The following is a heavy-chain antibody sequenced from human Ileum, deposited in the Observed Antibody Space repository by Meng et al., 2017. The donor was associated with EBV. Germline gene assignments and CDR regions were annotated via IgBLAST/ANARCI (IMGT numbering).Heavy chain of an antibody. Sequence: QVQLVQSGVEVKKPGASVKVSGKASGYSFTHHGITWVRQAPGQGLEWMGWISGYNGNTHYAQKLQGRVTMTTDTTTSTAYMELRSLTSDDTAAYYCARYVPNGSFWYFDFWGRGTLVTVSS. CDR2: ISGYNGNT. J-gene: IGHJ2*01. V-gene: IGHV1-18*04. CDR3: ARYVPNGSFWYFDF. D-gene: IGHD6-13*01. CDR1: GYSFTHHG.